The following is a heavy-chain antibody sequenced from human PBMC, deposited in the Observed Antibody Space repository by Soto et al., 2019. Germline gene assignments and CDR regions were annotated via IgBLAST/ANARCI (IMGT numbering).Heavy chain of an antibody. CDR3: ARGLGRYDILTGFFRAYWFDP. D-gene: IGHD3-9*01. CDR2: IYYSGST. V-gene: IGHV4-31*03. J-gene: IGHJ5*02. Sequence: QVQLQESGPGLVKPSQTLSLTCTVSGGSISSGGYYWSWIRQHPGKGLEWIGYIYYSGSTYYNPSLKLRVTLSVDTSKNLFSLKLSSVTAADTAVYYCARGLGRYDILTGFFRAYWFDPWGQGTLVTVSS. CDR1: GGSISSGGYY.